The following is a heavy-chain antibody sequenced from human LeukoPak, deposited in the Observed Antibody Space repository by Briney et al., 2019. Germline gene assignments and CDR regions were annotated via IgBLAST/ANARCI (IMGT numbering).Heavy chain of an antibody. CDR3: ARDGSGSYGFDY. CDR2: ISSSGSTI. J-gene: IGHJ4*02. CDR1: GYSISSGYY. V-gene: IGHV3-11*04. Sequence: LSLTCAVSGYSISSGYYWGWIRQPPGKGLEWVSYISSSGSTIYYADSVKGRFTISRDNAKSSLYLQMNSLRAEDTAVYYCARDGSGSYGFDYWGQGTLVTVSS. D-gene: IGHD1-26*01.